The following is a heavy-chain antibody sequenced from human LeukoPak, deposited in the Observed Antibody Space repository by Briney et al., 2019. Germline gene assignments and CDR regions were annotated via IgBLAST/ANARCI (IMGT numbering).Heavy chain of an antibody. Sequence: GGSLRLSCAASGFTFSSYSMNWVRQAPGKGLEWVSSISSGSSYIYYADSVKGRFTISRDNAKNSLYLQMNSLRAEDTAVYYCARGQSVEMATWTFDYWGQGTLVTVPS. D-gene: IGHD5-24*01. J-gene: IGHJ4*02. V-gene: IGHV3-21*01. CDR2: ISSGSSYI. CDR1: GFTFSSYS. CDR3: ARGQSVEMATWTFDY.